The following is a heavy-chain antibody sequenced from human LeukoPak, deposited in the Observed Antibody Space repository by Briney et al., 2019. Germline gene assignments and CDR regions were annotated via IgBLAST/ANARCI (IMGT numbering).Heavy chain of an antibody. D-gene: IGHD1-26*01. CDR2: IKSKTDGGTT. V-gene: IGHV3-15*01. Sequence: GGSLRLSCAASGFPFSNAWMSWVRQAPGKGLEWVGRIKSKTDGGTTDYAAPVKGRFTISRDDSKNTLYLQMNSLKTEDTAVYYCTTDREELGSYYDYWGQGTLVTVSS. J-gene: IGHJ4*02. CDR3: TTDREELGSYYDY. CDR1: GFPFSNAW.